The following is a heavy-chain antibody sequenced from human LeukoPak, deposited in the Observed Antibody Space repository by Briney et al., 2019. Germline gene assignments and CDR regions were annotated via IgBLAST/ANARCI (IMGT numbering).Heavy chain of an antibody. CDR2: IYYSGST. CDR3: AGGGWSSGGEYFDY. V-gene: IGHV4-59*08. CDR1: GGSISSYY. J-gene: IGHJ4*02. Sequence: SETLSLTCTVSGGSISSYYWSWIRQPPGKGLEWIGYIYYSGSTNYNPSLKSRVTISVDTSKNQFSLKLSSVTAADTAVYYCAGGGWSSGGEYFDYWGQGTLVTVSS. D-gene: IGHD6-19*01.